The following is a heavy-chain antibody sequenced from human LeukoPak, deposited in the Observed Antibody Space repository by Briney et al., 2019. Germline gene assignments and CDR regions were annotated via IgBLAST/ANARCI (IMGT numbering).Heavy chain of an antibody. V-gene: IGHV3-48*01. D-gene: IGHD3-10*01. CDR1: GFTFSSYS. J-gene: IGHJ4*02. Sequence: PGGTLRLSCAASGFTFSSYSMNWVRQAPGKGLEWGSYISSSSSTIYYADSVKGRFTISRDNAKNSLYLQMSSLRAEDTAVYYCASDSYGSGSCESFDYWGQGTLVTVSS. CDR2: ISSSSSTI. CDR3: ASDSYGSGSCESFDY.